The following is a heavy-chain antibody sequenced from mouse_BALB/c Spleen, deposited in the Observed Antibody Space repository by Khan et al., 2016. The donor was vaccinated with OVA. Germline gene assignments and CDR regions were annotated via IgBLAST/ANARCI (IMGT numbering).Heavy chain of an antibody. CDR1: GYTFTTYW. J-gene: IGHJ2*01. CDR2: INPTSGYT. Sequence: VQLLQSGAELAKPGASVKMSCKASGYTFTTYWMHWVQQRPGQGLEWIGYINPTSGYTDYNEKFKDRATLSADKSSSTAYMQLSSLTSEDSAGYYCTRDRIDYWGQGTTLTVSS. CDR3: TRDRIDY. V-gene: IGHV1-7*01.